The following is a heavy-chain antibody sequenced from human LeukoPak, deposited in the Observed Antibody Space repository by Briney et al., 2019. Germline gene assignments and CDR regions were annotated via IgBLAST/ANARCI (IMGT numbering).Heavy chain of an antibody. CDR3: ARAHVYYDSSGYGYYFDY. Sequence: PSQTLSLTCAVSGGSISSGGYSWSWIRQPPGKGLEWIGYIYHSGSTYYNPSLKSRVTISVDRSKNQFSLKLSSVTAADTAVYYCARAHVYYDSSGYGYYFDYWGQGTLVTVSS. D-gene: IGHD3-22*01. CDR1: GGSISSGGYS. J-gene: IGHJ4*02. V-gene: IGHV4-30-2*01. CDR2: IYHSGST.